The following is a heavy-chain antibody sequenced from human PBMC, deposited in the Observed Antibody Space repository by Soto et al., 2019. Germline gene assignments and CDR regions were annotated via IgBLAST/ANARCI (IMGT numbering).Heavy chain of an antibody. V-gene: IGHV4-59*01. CDR1: GGSISNYY. D-gene: IGHD3-3*01. CDR3: ESYNFGGFFDY. J-gene: IGHJ4*02. Sequence: SETLSLTCRVSGGSISNYYWSWIRQPPGKGLEWIGYVYYSGSTNYNPSLKSRVTISVDTSKKQFSLKLSSVTAADTAVYYCESYNFGGFFDYWGQGTLVTVSP. CDR2: VYYSGST.